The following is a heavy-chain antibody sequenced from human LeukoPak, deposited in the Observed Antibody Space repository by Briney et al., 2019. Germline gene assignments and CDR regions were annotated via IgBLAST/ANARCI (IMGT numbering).Heavy chain of an antibody. J-gene: IGHJ3*02. V-gene: IGHV4-39*07. D-gene: IGHD7-27*01. CDR2: IYYSGST. Sequence: SETLSLTCTVSGGSISSSSYYWGWIRQPPGKGLEWIGSIYYSGSTYYNPSLKSRVTISVDTSKNQFSLKLSSVTAADTAVYYCARGKIWGAFDIWGQGTMVTVSS. CDR1: GGSISSSSYY. CDR3: ARGKIWGAFDI.